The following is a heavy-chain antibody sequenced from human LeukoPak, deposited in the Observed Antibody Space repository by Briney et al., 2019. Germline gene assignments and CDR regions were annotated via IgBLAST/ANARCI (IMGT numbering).Heavy chain of an antibody. D-gene: IGHD6-19*01. Sequence: GSVKVSCKASGYTFTSYGISWVRQAPGQGLEWMGWISAYNGNTNYAQNLQGRFTITTDKSKNTAYMELNSLRAEDTAVSYCSRIIAVAGTVYYGMDVWGQGTTVTVSS. V-gene: IGHV1-18*01. CDR3: SRIIAVAGTVYYGMDV. CDR1: GYTFTSYG. CDR2: ISAYNGNT. J-gene: IGHJ6*02.